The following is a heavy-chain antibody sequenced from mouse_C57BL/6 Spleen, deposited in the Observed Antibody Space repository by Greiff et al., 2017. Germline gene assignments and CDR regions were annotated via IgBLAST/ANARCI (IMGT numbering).Heavy chain of an antibody. J-gene: IGHJ1*03. CDR2: INPYNGGT. CDR1: GYTFTDYN. Sequence: VQLQQSGPELVKPGASVKISCKASGYTFTDYNMDWVKQSHGKSLEWIGDINPYNGGTFYNQKFKGKATLTVDKSSSTAYMERRSLTSENTAVYYYARGGCCERGWEDWGTGTTVTVSS. V-gene: IGHV1-18*01. D-gene: IGHD3-3*01. CDR3: ARGGCCERGWED.